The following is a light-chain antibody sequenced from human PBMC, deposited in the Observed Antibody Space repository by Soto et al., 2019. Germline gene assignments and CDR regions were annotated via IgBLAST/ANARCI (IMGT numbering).Light chain of an antibody. J-gene: IGKJ1*01. Sequence: EIVMTQSPATLSVSAGERATLSCRASQSVSSNLAWYQQKPGQAPRLLIYGASTRATGIPARCSGSGSGTEYTLTISSLQSEDFAVYYCQQYNNWPPGTFGQGTKVEIK. V-gene: IGKV3-15*01. CDR3: QQYNNWPPGT. CDR1: QSVSSN. CDR2: GAS.